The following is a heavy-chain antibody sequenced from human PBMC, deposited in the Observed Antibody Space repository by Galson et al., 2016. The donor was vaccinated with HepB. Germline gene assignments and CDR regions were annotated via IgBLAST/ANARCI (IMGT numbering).Heavy chain of an antibody. CDR3: ARFVVVTAGDY. CDR1: GFNVSSYW. CDR2: IKSGGSYA. V-gene: IGHV3-74*01. Sequence: SLRLSCAASGFNVSSYWMHWVRQAPGKGLVWVARIKSGGSYASYADSLKGRFTISRDSAKNTLYLQMNSLRAEDTAVYYCARFVVVTAGDYWGQGTLVTVSP. D-gene: IGHD2-21*02. J-gene: IGHJ4*02.